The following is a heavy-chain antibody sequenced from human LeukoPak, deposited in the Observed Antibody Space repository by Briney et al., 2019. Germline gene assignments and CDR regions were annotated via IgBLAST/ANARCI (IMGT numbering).Heavy chain of an antibody. J-gene: IGHJ2*01. Sequence: GGSLRLSCAASGFTFSSYWMSWVRKAPGKGLEWVANIKQDGSEKYYVDSVKGRFTISRDNAKNSLYLQMNSLRAEDTAVYYCARRLIRFLEWSPLEWYFDLWGRGTLVTVSS. D-gene: IGHD3-3*01. CDR2: IKQDGSEK. V-gene: IGHV3-7*01. CDR3: ARRLIRFLEWSPLEWYFDL. CDR1: GFTFSSYW.